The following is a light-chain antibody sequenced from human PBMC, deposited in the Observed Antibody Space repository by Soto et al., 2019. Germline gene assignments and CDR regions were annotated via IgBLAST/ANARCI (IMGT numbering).Light chain of an antibody. V-gene: IGKV1-5*01. CDR1: QSISRW. J-gene: IGKJ1*01. CDR2: DAS. Sequence: DIQMTQSPSTLSASIGDRVTISCRAGQSISRWLAWYQQKPGEAPKVLIYDASSLQSGVPSRFSGSGSGTELTLTISSLQPADFPTYYCQHYNSHSHPFGQGPNVDTK. CDR3: QHYNSHSHP.